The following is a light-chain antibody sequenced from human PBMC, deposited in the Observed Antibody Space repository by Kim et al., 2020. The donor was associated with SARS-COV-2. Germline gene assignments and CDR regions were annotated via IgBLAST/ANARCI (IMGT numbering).Light chain of an antibody. Sequence: SGYVGDRVNITYRASQSISSWLAWYQQKPGKAPKLLIYDASSLESGVPSRFSGSGSGTEFTLTISSLQPDDFATYYCQQYNSYSYTFGQGTKLEI. V-gene: IGKV1-5*01. CDR3: QQYNSYSYT. CDR1: QSISSW. CDR2: DAS. J-gene: IGKJ2*01.